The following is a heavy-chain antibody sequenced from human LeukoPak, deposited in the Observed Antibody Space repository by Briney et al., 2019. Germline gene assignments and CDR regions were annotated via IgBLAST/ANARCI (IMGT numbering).Heavy chain of an antibody. V-gene: IGHV3-23*01. CDR1: GLSFSSFA. J-gene: IGHJ5*02. Sequence: PGGSLRLSCAAPGLSFSSFAMSWVRQGPARGLEWVSSIRGNGETFYADSVKGRFTLSSDSSRNTVYFQRNNLRAEDTAVYYCATDGAGFDTWGQGVLVTVSS. CDR3: ATDGAGFDT. CDR2: IRGNGET.